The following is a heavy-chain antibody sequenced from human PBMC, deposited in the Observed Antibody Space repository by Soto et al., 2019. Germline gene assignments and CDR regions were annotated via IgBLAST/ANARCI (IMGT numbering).Heavy chain of an antibody. Sequence: PGGSLRLSCAASGFTFSSYTMNWVRQAPGKGLEWVSYISRSSSTIYYADSVKGRFTISRDNAKNSLYLQMDSLRDEDTAVYYGAAEGIGASTDAFDIWGQGTMVTVSS. D-gene: IGHD2-2*01. CDR1: GFTFSSYT. V-gene: IGHV3-48*02. J-gene: IGHJ3*02. CDR3: AAEGIGASTDAFDI. CDR2: ISRSSSTI.